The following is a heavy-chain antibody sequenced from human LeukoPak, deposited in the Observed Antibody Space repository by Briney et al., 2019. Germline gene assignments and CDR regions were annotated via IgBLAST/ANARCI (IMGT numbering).Heavy chain of an antibody. CDR2: IRYDGSNK. V-gene: IGHV3-30*02. CDR3: AKDTIVGATELFDY. J-gene: IGHJ4*02. D-gene: IGHD1-26*01. CDR1: GFTFSSYG. Sequence: GGSLRLSCAASGFTFSSYGMHWVRQAPGKGLEWVAFIRYDGSNKYYADSVKGRFTISRDNSKNTLCLQMNSLRAEDTAVYYCAKDTIVGATELFDYWGQGTLVTVSS.